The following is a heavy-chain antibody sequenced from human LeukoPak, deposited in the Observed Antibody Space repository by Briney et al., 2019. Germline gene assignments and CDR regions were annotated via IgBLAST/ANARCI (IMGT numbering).Heavy chain of an antibody. J-gene: IGHJ4*02. V-gene: IGHV1-2*06. CDR2: INPNSGGT. Sequence: ASVKVSCKASGYTFTGYYMHWVRQAPGQGLVWMGRINPNSGGTNYAQKFQGRVTMTRDTSISTAYMELSRLRSDDTAVYYCASLGDSSGYYPIDYWGQGTLVTVSS. CDR1: GYTFTGYY. CDR3: ASLGDSSGYYPIDY. D-gene: IGHD3-22*01.